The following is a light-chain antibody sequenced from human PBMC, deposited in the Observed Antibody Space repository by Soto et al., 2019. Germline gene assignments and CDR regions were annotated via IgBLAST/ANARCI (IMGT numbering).Light chain of an antibody. CDR3: QQYNDWPPWT. CDR2: DAS. V-gene: IGKV3-15*01. Sequence: EIVMTQSPATLSVSPGERATLSCRASQSVKNNLAWYQQKPGQAPRLLIYDASIRATGIPARFSGSGSGTEFTLTISSLQSEDVAVYYCQQYNDWPPWTFAQGTQVEIK. CDR1: QSVKNN. J-gene: IGKJ1*01.